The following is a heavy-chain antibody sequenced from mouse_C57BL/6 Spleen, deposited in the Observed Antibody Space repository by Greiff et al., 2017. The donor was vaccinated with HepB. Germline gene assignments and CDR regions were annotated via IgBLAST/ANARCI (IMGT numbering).Heavy chain of an antibody. CDR3: ARAGSSLDY. V-gene: IGHV3-6*01. D-gene: IGHD1-1*01. J-gene: IGHJ2*01. CDR2: ISYDGSN. Sequence: DVQLQESGPGLVKPSQSLSLTCSVTGYSITSGYYWNWIRQFPGNKLEWMGYISYDGSNNYNPSLKNRISITRDTSKNQFFLKLNSVTTEDTATYYCARAGSSLDYWGQGTTLTVSS. CDR1: GYSITSGYY.